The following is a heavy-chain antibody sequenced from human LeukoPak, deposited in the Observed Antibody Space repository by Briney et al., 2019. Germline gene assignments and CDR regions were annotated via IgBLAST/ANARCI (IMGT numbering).Heavy chain of an antibody. CDR1: GFTVSSNY. J-gene: IGHJ3*02. D-gene: IGHD5-24*01. CDR3: ARWGDGYNFGDAFDI. CDR2: IYSGGST. Sequence: PGGSLRLSCAASGFTVSSNYMSWVRQAPGKGLEWVSVIYSGGSTYYVDSVKGRFTISRDNSKNTLYLQMNSLRAEDTAVYYCARWGDGYNFGDAFDIWGQGTMVTVSS. V-gene: IGHV3-66*01.